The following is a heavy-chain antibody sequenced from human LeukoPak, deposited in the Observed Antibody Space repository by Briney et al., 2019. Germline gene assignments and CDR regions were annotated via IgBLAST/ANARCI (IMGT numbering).Heavy chain of an antibody. Sequence: SETLSLTCAVSGGSISSSNWWSWVRPPPGKGLEWMGEIYHSGSTNYNPSLKSRVTISVDKSKNQFSLKLSSVTAADTAVYYCAVRPKSVAFDIWGQGTMVTVSS. CDR3: AVRPKSVAFDI. V-gene: IGHV4-4*02. J-gene: IGHJ3*02. CDR1: GGSISSSNW. CDR2: IYHSGST.